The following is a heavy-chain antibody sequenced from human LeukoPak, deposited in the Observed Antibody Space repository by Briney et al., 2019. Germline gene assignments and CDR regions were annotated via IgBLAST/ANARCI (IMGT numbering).Heavy chain of an antibody. CDR1: GGTFSSYA. CDR2: IIPIFGTA. CDR3: ARTIPGSKWELVGFDY. V-gene: IGHV1-69*06. J-gene: IGHJ4*02. D-gene: IGHD1-26*01. Sequence: ASVKVSCRASGGTFSSYAISWVRQAPGQGLEWMGGIIPIFGTANYAQKFQGRVTITADKSTSTAYMELSSLRSEDTAVYYCARTIPGSKWELVGFDYWGQGTLVTVSS.